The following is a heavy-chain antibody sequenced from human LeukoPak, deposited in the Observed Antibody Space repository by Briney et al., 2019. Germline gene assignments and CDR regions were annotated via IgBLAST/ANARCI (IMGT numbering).Heavy chain of an antibody. J-gene: IGHJ5*02. V-gene: IGHV4-34*01. CDR3: ARGRNWSDP. Sequence: SETLSLTCVVYGGSFSGYFWSWIRQPPGKGLEWIGEINHSGSTNYNPSLKSRVTMSVDTSSNQFSLNLISVTAADTAVYFCARGRNWSDPWGQGTLVTVSS. CDR2: INHSGST. CDR1: GGSFSGYF.